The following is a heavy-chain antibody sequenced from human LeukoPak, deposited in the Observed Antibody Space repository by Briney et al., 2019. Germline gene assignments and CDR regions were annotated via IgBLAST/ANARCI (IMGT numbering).Heavy chain of an antibody. Sequence: SQTLSLTCAVSGGSISSGGDSWRWIRQPPGKGLEWIGYIYHSGSTYYSPSLKSRVTISVDRSKNQFSLKLSSVTAADTAVYYCARGTERASWFDPWGQGTLVTVSP. D-gene: IGHD1-1*01. CDR3: ARGTERASWFDP. J-gene: IGHJ5*02. CDR2: IYHSGST. CDR1: GGSISSGGDS. V-gene: IGHV4-30-2*01.